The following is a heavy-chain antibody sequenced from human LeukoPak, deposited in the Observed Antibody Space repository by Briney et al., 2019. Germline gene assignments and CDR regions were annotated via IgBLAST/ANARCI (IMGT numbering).Heavy chain of an antibody. CDR1: GYTFTGYY. Sequence: ASVKVSCKASGYTFTGYYMHWVRQAPGQGLEWMGWINPNSGGTNYAQKFQGRVTMTRDTSISTAYMELSGLRSDDTAVYYCARYLTTVTTNYYYYYMDVWGKGTTVTVSS. D-gene: IGHD4-11*01. J-gene: IGHJ6*03. CDR2: INPNSGGT. V-gene: IGHV1-2*02. CDR3: ARYLTTVTTNYYYYYMDV.